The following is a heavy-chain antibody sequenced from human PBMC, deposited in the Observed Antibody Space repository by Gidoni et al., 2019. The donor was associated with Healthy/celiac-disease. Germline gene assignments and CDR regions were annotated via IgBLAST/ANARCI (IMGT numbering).Heavy chain of an antibody. D-gene: IGHD3-10*01. CDR1: GGTTGSSNW. J-gene: IGHJ4*02. Sequence: QLQAPCPALVKPRGTLSLTCPASGGTTGSSNWWSWVRRPPGKGLEWIGEIYHSGSTNYNPSLKSRVTISVDKSKNQFSLKLSSVTAADTDVYYCARDNLRATMVRGADWSQGTLVTVSS. CDR2: IYHSGST. V-gene: IGHV4-4*03. CDR3: ARDNLRATMVRGAD.